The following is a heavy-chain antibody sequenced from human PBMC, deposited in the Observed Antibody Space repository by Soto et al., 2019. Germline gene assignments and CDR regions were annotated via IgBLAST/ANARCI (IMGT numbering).Heavy chain of an antibody. Sequence: ASVKVSCKASGGTFSSYAISWVRQAPGQGLEWMGGIIPIFGTANYAQKFQGRVTITADESTSTAYMELSSLRSEDTAVYYCARDGSGAAAFNWFDPWGQGTLVTVSS. D-gene: IGHD2-15*01. CDR2: IIPIFGTA. CDR1: GGTFSSYA. J-gene: IGHJ5*02. V-gene: IGHV1-69*13. CDR3: ARDGSGAAAFNWFDP.